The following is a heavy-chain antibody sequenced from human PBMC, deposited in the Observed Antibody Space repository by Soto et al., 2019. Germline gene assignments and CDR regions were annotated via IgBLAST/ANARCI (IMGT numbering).Heavy chain of an antibody. V-gene: IGHV4-59*01. CDR2: IYYSGST. D-gene: IGHD3-3*01. J-gene: IGHJ4*02. CDR1: VGSISSYY. CDR3: ARAGTYYDFWSGYLRGYFDY. Sequence: PSETLSLTCTVSVGSISSYYWSWIRQPPGKGLEWIGYIYYSGSTNYNPSLKSRVTISVDTSKNQFSLKLSSVTAADTAVYYCARAGTYYDFWSGYLRGYFDYWGQGTLVTVSS.